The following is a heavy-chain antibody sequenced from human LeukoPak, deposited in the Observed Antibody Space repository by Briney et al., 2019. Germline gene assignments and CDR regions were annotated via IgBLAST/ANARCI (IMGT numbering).Heavy chain of an antibody. CDR1: GGSISSYY. Sequence: SETLSLTCTVSGGSISSYYWSWIRQPPGKGLEWIGYIHYSGSTNYNPSLKSRVTISVDTSKNQFSLKLRSVTAADTAVYYCAREGYYGLGNDFRFDPWGQGTLVTVSS. J-gene: IGHJ5*02. V-gene: IGHV4-59*01. CDR3: AREGYYGLGNDFRFDP. D-gene: IGHD3-10*01. CDR2: IHYSGST.